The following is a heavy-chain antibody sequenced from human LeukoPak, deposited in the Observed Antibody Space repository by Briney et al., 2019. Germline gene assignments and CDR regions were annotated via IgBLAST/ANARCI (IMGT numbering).Heavy chain of an antibody. V-gene: IGHV4-59*01. CDR2: IYNSGSA. CDR1: GGSISSYY. Sequence: SETLPLTCTVSGGSISSYYWSWIRQPPGEGLEWIGYIYNSGSANYNPSPKSRVTISVDTSKNQFSLKLSSVTAADTAVYYCARDSVPSYDFGSGYYTEVWFDPWGQGTLVTVSS. J-gene: IGHJ5*02. CDR3: ARDSVPSYDFGSGYYTEVWFDP. D-gene: IGHD3-3*01.